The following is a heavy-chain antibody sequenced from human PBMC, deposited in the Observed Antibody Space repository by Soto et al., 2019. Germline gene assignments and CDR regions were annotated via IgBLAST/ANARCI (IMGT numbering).Heavy chain of an antibody. J-gene: IGHJ6*02. Sequence: KASETLPLTCTVSGGSINSSSHYWGWIRPPPWKGLERIGSIYYSGSTYYNPTLKSRVTISVDTTKNQFSLKLSSVPAAAPAGYFCARHGSGRAEKYWRTKCYHHGIGGWGRGTRGTVAS. V-gene: IGHV4-39*01. CDR3: ARHGSGRAEKYWRTKCYHHGIGG. CDR1: GGSINSSSHY. CDR2: IYYSGST. D-gene: IGHD2-8*02.